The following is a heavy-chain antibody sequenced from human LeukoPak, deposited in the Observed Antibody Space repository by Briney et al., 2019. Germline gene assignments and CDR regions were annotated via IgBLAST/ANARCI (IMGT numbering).Heavy chain of an antibody. Sequence: GGSLRLSCAASGFTFSSYSMNWVRQAPGKGLEWVSYISSSSTIYYADSVKGRFTISRDNTKNSLYLQMNSLRAEDTAVYYCPRGIAAAVFAVGYWGQGTMVTVSS. V-gene: IGHV3-48*01. D-gene: IGHD6-13*01. CDR3: PRGIAAAVFAVGY. CDR2: ISSSSTI. J-gene: IGHJ4*02. CDR1: GFTFSSYS.